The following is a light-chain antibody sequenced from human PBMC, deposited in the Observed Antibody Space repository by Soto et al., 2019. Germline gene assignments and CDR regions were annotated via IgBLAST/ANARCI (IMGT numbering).Light chain of an antibody. V-gene: IGKV3-20*01. CDR1: QSVSSSY. J-gene: IGKJ1*01. CDR3: QLYGSHRT. CDR2: GAS. Sequence: EIVLTQSPGTLSLSPGERATLSCRASQSVSSSYLAWYQQKPGQAPRLLIYGASSRATGIPDRFSGSGSGTDFSLTMRRLEPEDFAEYYCQLYGSHRTFGEGTKVDIK.